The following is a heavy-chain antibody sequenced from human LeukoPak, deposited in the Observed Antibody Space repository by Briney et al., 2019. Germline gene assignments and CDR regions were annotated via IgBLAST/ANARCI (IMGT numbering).Heavy chain of an antibody. CDR3: ASLPGYYYVSSGPP. V-gene: IGHV1-8*01. J-gene: IGHJ4*02. CDR2: MKSSSSNT. D-gene: IGHD3-22*01. Sequence: SVKVSRKASGYTFTSYDINWVRQATAHGHEWMEWMKSSSSNTGYAEKYQGRVTMTRNTSISTAYMELSSLRPEDTAVYYCASLPGYYYVSSGPPGGEGTLVTVSS. CDR1: GYTFTSYD.